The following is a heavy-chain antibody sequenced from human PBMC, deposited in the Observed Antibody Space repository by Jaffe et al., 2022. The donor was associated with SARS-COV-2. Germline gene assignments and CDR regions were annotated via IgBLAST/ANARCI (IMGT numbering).Heavy chain of an antibody. V-gene: IGHV1-18*01. J-gene: IGHJ5*02. D-gene: IGHD6-13*01. CDR2: ISGNNGNT. CDR3: ARRTDGTISPMAAAWRDPIGGSWLDP. CDR1: GYTFTSFG. Sequence: QVQLVQSGAEVKKPGASVKVSCKTSGYTFTSFGITWVRQAPGQGLECVGWISGNNGNTNYAQKFQGRVSLTTDTSTNTAYMELRSLRSDDTAVYYCARRTDGTISPMAAAWRDPIGGSWLDPWGQGTLVTVSS.